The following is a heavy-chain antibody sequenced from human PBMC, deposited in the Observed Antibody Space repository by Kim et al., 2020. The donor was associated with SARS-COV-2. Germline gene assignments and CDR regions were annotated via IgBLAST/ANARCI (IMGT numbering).Heavy chain of an antibody. CDR1: GGSISSYY. Sequence: SETLSLTCTVSGGSISSYYWSWIRQPPGKGLEWIGYIYYSGSTNYNPSLKSRVTISVDTSKNQFSLKLSSVTAADTAVYYFARGTDYSSSYAFDIWGQGTMVTVSS. J-gene: IGHJ3*02. CDR2: IYYSGST. V-gene: IGHV4-59*01. D-gene: IGHD6-6*01. CDR3: ARGTDYSSSYAFDI.